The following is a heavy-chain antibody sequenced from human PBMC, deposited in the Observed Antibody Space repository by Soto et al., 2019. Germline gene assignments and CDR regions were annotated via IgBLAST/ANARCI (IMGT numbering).Heavy chain of an antibody. D-gene: IGHD1-26*01. Sequence: EVQLLASGGGLVQPGGSLRLSCAASGFTFSSFSLSWVRQAPGKGLEWVSGISGLGGSIYYADSVKGRFTISRDNSKNTLYLQMNSLRAEGTAVYYCSKSNGDTWERYFFDFWGQGTLVTVSS. CDR2: ISGLGGSI. V-gene: IGHV3-23*01. J-gene: IGHJ4*02. CDR3: SKSNGDTWERYFFDF. CDR1: GFTFSSFS.